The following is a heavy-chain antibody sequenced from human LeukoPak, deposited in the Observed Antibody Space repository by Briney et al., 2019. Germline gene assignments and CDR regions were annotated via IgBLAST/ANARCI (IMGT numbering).Heavy chain of an antibody. CDR1: GFTFSSYS. CDR3: TTTWDIVVVPAAGGY. Sequence: GGSLRLSCAASGFTFSSYSMNWVRQAPGKGLEWVGRIKSKTDGGTTDYAAPVKGRFTISRDDSKNTLYLQMNSLKTEDTAVYYCTTTWDIVVVPAAGGYWGQGTLVTVSS. CDR2: IKSKTDGGTT. D-gene: IGHD2-2*01. J-gene: IGHJ4*02. V-gene: IGHV3-15*01.